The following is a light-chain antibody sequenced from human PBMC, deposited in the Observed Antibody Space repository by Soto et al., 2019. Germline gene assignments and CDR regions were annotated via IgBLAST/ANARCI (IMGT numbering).Light chain of an antibody. V-gene: IGKV1-27*01. CDR1: QGIDNY. CDR2: GAS. J-gene: IGKJ4*01. CDR3: QKCGIAPFS. Sequence: DIQMTQSPSSLSASMGDRVTITCRASQGIDNYLAWYQQKPGKAPKLLIYGASTLQSGVPSRFSGSGSGTAFSLTISSLQPEDVATYYCQKCGIAPFSFGGGTKVELK.